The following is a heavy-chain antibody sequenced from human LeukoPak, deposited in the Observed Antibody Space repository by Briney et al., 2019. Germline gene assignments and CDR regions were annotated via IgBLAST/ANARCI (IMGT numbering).Heavy chain of an antibody. CDR2: ISSNGGST. Sequence: GGSLRLSCAASGFTFSSYAMHWVRQAPGKGLEYVSAISSNGGSTYYANSVKGRFTISRDNSKNTLYLQMGSLRAEDMAVYYRARPSLLYSGSYYYWGQGTLVTVSS. CDR1: GFTFSSYA. D-gene: IGHD1-26*01. J-gene: IGHJ4*02. V-gene: IGHV3-64*01. CDR3: ARPSLLYSGSYYY.